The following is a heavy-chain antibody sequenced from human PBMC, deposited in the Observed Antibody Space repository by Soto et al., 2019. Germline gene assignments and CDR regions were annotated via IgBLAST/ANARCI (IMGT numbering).Heavy chain of an antibody. Sequence: GGSLRLSCTPSGFTFGVYAMTWVRQAPGKGLEWAGFIRSKAYGGTPEYAASAKGRRTTSRDESKSIAYLHMNSLKTEDTAVYYCARSLLNGMHVWGQRTTVTVSS. CDR2: IRSKAYGGTP. J-gene: IGHJ6*02. CDR3: ARSLLNGMHV. CDR1: GFTFGVYA. D-gene: IGHD2-15*01. V-gene: IGHV3-49*04.